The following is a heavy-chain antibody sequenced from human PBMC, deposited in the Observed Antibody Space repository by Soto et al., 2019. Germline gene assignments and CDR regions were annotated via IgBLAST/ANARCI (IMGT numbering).Heavy chain of an antibody. CDR3: AKGRGGSGSLTPRVDF. V-gene: IGHV3-23*01. D-gene: IGHD3-10*01. CDR2: ISGGGDTT. CDR1: GFTFNNYA. J-gene: IGHJ4*02. Sequence: EVQLLESGGGWVQPGGSLRLSCAASGFTFNNYAMTWVRQAPGKGLEWVSAISGGGDTTSYADSVKGRFTVSRAGSKNTLYLQRSRLRAEDTALYYCAKGRGGSGSLTPRVDFWGQGTLVTVSS.